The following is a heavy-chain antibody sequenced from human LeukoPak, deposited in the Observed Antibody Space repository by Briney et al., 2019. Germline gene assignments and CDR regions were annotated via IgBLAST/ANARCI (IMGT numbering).Heavy chain of an antibody. V-gene: IGHV1-46*01. CDR1: GYTFTSYY. D-gene: IGHD3-22*01. J-gene: IGHJ4*02. Sequence: ASVKVSCKASGYTFTSYYMHWVRQAPGQGLEWMGIINPSGGSTSYAQKFQGRVTMTRDTSTSTVYMELSSLRSEDTAVYYCARESPNYYDSSGYFDYWGQETLVTVSS. CDR2: INPSGGST. CDR3: ARESPNYYDSSGYFDY.